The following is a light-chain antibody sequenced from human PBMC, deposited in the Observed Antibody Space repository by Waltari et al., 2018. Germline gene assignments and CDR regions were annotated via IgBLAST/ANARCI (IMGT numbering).Light chain of an antibody. CDR3: QQSYSTPWT. J-gene: IGKJ1*01. CDR2: AAS. Sequence: DIQMTRSPSSVSASVGDRVTITCRASQGVSSWLAWYQQKPGKAPNFLISAASTLQSGVPSSFSGSGSGTDFSLAISSLQPEDFAAYYCQQSYSTPWTFGQGTKVEIK. V-gene: IGKV1-12*02. CDR1: QGVSSW.